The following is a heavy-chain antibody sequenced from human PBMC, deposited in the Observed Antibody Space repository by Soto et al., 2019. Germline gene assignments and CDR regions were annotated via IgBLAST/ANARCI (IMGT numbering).Heavy chain of an antibody. CDR1: GDSISSSNW. V-gene: IGHV4-4*02. Sequence: TSETLSLTCTVSGDSISSSNWWSWVRQPPGKGLEWIGEIYHSGSTNYNPSLKSRVTISVDTSKNQFSLKLTSVTAADTAVYYCARDKITGLFDYWGQGTLVTVSS. CDR3: ARDKITGLFDY. J-gene: IGHJ4*02. D-gene: IGHD2-8*02. CDR2: IYHSGST.